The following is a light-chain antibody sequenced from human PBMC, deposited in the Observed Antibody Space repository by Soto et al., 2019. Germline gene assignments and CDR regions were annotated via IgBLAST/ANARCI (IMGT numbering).Light chain of an antibody. J-gene: IGKJ5*01. CDR1: QSVSSSY. CDR2: GAS. CDR3: LHRSDWPPGNT. Sequence: EIVLTNSPCTLSFSPWERSTLSCMARQSVSSSYLAWYQQKPGQAPRLLIYGASSRATGIPDRFSGSGSGTDFTLTISPVEPDDLVIYYCLHRSDWPPGNTFGHGTRLEIK. V-gene: IGKV3D-20*02.